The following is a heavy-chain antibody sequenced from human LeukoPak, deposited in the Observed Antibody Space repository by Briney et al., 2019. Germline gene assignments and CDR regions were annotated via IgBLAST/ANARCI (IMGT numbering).Heavy chain of an antibody. Sequence: GGSLRLSCSASGFMFNNYGMHWVRQAPGKQLEYVSAITSNGGGTYYADSVKDRFIISRDNSKNTLYLQMSSLRPEDTAVYYCAKGSAGGRPYYFDYWGQGTLVPVSS. CDR2: ITSNGGGT. V-gene: IGHV3-64D*06. CDR1: GFMFNNYG. CDR3: AKGSAGGRPYYFDY. D-gene: IGHD6-13*01. J-gene: IGHJ4*02.